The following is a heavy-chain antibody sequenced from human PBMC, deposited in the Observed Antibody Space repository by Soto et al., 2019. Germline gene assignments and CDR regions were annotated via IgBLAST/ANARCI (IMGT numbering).Heavy chain of an antibody. CDR3: ARDDGYDDFWSGYSPGRPGIDY. J-gene: IGHJ4*02. D-gene: IGHD3-3*01. V-gene: IGHV3-33*01. Sequence: GGSLRLSCAASGFTFSSYGMHWVRQAPGKGLEWVAVIWYDGSNKYYADSVKGRFTISRDNSKNTLYLQMNSLRAEDTAVYYCARDDGYDDFWSGYSPGRPGIDYWGQGTLVTVSS. CDR1: GFTFSSYG. CDR2: IWYDGSNK.